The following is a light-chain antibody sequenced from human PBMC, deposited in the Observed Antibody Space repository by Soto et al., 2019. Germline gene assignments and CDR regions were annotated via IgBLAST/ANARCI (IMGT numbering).Light chain of an antibody. CDR3: QKANSFPPWT. V-gene: IGKV1-39*01. J-gene: IGKJ1*01. Sequence: DIQMTQSPSSLSASVGDRVTITCRASQSIGTNLNWYQQRPGKAPKLLIYAVSSLQSGVSSRFSGSGSGTEFTITISSMQTEDFAPYYCQKANSFPPWTFGQGTKVDSK. CDR2: AVS. CDR1: QSIGTN.